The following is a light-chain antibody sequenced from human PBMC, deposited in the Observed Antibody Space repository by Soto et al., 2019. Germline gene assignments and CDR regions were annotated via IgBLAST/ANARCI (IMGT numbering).Light chain of an antibody. V-gene: IGKV3-20*01. Sequence: EIVLTQSPGTLSLSPGEGATLSCRASQSVSSSYLAWYQQKPGQAPRLLIYGASSRATGIPDRFSDSGSGTYFTLTIRRLEPEDFAVYYCQQSASSTGTFGQGTKVEIK. CDR3: QQSASSTGT. CDR2: GAS. J-gene: IGKJ1*01. CDR1: QSVSSSY.